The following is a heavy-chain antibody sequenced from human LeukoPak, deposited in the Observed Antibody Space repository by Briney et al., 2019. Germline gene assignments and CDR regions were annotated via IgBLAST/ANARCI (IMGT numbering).Heavy chain of an antibody. CDR2: IYYSGST. D-gene: IGHD3-10*01. CDR1: GGSITSYY. J-gene: IGHJ4*02. Sequence: SETLSLTCTVSGGSITSYYWSWIRQPPGKGLEWIAYIYYSGSTNYNPSLKSRVTISVDTSKNQFSLNLSSVTAADTAIYYCARGSVIYYGSGSYFQWGQGTLVTVSS. V-gene: IGHV4-59*01. CDR3: ARGSVIYYGSGSYFQ.